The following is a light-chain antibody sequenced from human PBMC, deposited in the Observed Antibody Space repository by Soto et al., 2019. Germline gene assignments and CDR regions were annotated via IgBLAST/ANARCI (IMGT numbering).Light chain of an antibody. Sequence: DIQMTQSPSSLSASVGDRVTITCRSSQGIYNYLAWYQQKPWKPPKLLIYAASTLHSGVPSRFSGSGSGTEFTLTITRLQPEDVATYYCQKYNSAPPWTFGQGTKVDI. V-gene: IGKV1-27*01. CDR1: QGIYNY. CDR2: AAS. CDR3: QKYNSAPPWT. J-gene: IGKJ1*01.